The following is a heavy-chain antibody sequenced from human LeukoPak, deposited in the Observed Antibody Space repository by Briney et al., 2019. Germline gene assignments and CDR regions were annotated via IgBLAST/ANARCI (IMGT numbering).Heavy chain of an antibody. Sequence: GGSLRLSCAASGFTFSSFAMSWVRQAPGERLEWVSAMSGSGGMTYSADSVKGRFTVSRDNSKDTLYLQMNSLRLEDTAVYYCAKHPGGFTGIVNYYYMDVWGEGTTVTVSS. CDR1: GFTFSSFA. V-gene: IGHV3-23*01. CDR3: AKHPGGFTGIVNYYYMDV. D-gene: IGHD3-16*02. J-gene: IGHJ6*03. CDR2: MSGSGGMT.